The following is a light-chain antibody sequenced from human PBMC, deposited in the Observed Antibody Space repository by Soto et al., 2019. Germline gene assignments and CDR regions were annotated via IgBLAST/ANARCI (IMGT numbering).Light chain of an antibody. CDR2: GNT. J-gene: IGLJ3*02. V-gene: IGLV1-40*01. CDR3: QSYDSSLSAWV. Sequence: QSVLTQPPSVSGAPGQRVPISCTASSSNIGAGYDVHWYQQLPGTAPKLLIYGNTNRPSGVPDRFSGSKSGTSASLAITGLQAEDEADYYCQSYDSSLSAWVFGGGTKLTVL. CDR1: SSNIGAGYD.